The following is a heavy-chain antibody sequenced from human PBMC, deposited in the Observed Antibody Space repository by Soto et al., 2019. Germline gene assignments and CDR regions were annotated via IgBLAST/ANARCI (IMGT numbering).Heavy chain of an antibody. J-gene: IGHJ6*02. V-gene: IGHV3-49*03. CDR2: IRSKPYDGTT. Sequence: GGPLRLSCTASGFTFGAYAMSWFRKAPGKGLGWVGFIRSKPYDGTTEDAASAKDRFTTARDDSKSIAYLQMNSLKTEDTAVYYCAKDLFSMVRGASYYSYGMDVWGQGTTVTVSS. CDR1: GFTFGAYA. D-gene: IGHD3-10*01. CDR3: AKDLFSMVRGASYYSYGMDV.